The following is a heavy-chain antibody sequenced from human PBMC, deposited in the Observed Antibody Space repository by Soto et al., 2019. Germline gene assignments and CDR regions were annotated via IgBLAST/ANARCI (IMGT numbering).Heavy chain of an antibody. Sequence: SETLSLTCAVYGGSFSGYYWSWIRQPPGKGLEWIGEINHSGSTNYNPSLKSRVTISVDTSKNQFSLKLSSVTAADTAVYYCASLPYYYDSSGYPKGGYYFDYWGQGTLVTV. CDR3: ASLPYYYDSSGYPKGGYYFDY. CDR1: GGSFSGYY. D-gene: IGHD3-22*01. J-gene: IGHJ4*02. V-gene: IGHV4-34*01. CDR2: INHSGST.